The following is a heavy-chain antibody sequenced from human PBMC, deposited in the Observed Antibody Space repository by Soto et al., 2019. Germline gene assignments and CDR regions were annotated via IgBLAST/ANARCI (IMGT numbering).Heavy chain of an antibody. D-gene: IGHD3-22*01. CDR1: GGSISSSSYY. Sequence: SETLSLTCTVSGGSISSSSYYWGWIRQPPGKGLEWIGSIYYSGSTYYNPFLKSRVTISVDTSKNQFSLKLSSVTAADTAVYYCARHGYDSSGYYFPNWLAPWGQGTLVTVSS. CDR2: IYYSGST. J-gene: IGHJ5*02. V-gene: IGHV4-39*01. CDR3: ARHGYDSSGYYFPNWLAP.